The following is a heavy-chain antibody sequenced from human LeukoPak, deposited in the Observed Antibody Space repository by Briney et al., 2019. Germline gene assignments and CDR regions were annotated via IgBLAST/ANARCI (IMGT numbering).Heavy chain of an antibody. Sequence: SETLSLTCAVYGGSFSGYCWSWIRQPPGKGLEWIGEINHSGSTNYNPSLKSRVTISVDTSKNQFSLKLSSVTAADTAVYYCARDPVGYCSSTSCRDYYYGMDVWGQGTTVTVSS. CDR1: GGSFSGYC. V-gene: IGHV4-34*01. CDR2: INHSGST. J-gene: IGHJ6*02. D-gene: IGHD2-2*01. CDR3: ARDPVGYCSSTSCRDYYYGMDV.